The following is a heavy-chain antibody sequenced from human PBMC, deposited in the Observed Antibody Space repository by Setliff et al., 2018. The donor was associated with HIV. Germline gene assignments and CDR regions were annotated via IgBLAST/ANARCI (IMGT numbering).Heavy chain of an antibody. J-gene: IGHJ6*02. CDR3: ARAPTLFGVEYYYYFGMDV. D-gene: IGHD3-3*01. Sequence: ASLKVSCKASGYTFTGYYMHWVRQAPGQGLEWMGWINPHSGDTNYAQKFQDRVTMTRDTSVNIAYMQLSRLRSDDTAVYYCARAPTLFGVEYYYYFGMDVWGQGTTVTVSS. V-gene: IGHV1-2*02. CDR2: INPHSGDT. CDR1: GYTFTGYY.